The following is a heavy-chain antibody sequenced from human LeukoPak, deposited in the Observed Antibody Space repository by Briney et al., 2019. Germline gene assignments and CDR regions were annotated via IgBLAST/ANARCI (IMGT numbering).Heavy chain of an antibody. J-gene: IGHJ4*02. CDR2: INPGGDNT. CDR1: GYTFTNYY. CDR3: ARDGHRRYYYESSDYRFDY. Sequence: GASVKVSCKASGYTFTNYYIHWVRQAPGQGLEWMGLINPGGDNTNYAQNFQGRVTMTRDTSASTVYMELRSLRSDDTAVYYCARDGHRRYYYESSDYRFDYWGQGTLVTVSS. V-gene: IGHV1-46*01. D-gene: IGHD3-22*01.